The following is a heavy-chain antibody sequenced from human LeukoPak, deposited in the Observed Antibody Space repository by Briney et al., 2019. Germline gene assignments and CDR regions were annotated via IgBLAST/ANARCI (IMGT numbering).Heavy chain of an antibody. CDR1: GYTFTSYD. CDR3: ARGYDILTGSPFDY. V-gene: IGHV1-8*01. Sequence: ASAKVSCKASGYTFTSYDINWVRQATGQGLEWMGWMNPNSGNTGYAQKFQGRVTMTRNTSISTAYMELSSLRSEDTAVYYCARGYDILTGSPFDYWGQGTLVTVSS. J-gene: IGHJ4*02. D-gene: IGHD3-9*01. CDR2: MNPNSGNT.